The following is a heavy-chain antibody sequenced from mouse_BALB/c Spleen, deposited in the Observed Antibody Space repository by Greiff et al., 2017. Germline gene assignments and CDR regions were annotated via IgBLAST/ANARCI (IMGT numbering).Heavy chain of an antibody. J-gene: IGHJ2*01. V-gene: IGHV1-69*02. CDR2: IDPSDSHT. CDR3: ARGRYCGSSYYFDY. Sequence: QVQLQQPGAELVKPGASVKLSCKASGYTFTSYWMHWVKQRPGQGLEWIGEIDPSDSHTNYNQKFKGKATLTVDKSSSTAYMQLSSLTSEDSAVYYCARGRYCGSSYYFDYWGEGTTVTVSS. D-gene: IGHD1-3*01. CDR1: GYTFTSYW.